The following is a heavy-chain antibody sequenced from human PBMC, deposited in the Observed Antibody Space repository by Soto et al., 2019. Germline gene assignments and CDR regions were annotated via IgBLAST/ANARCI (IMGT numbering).Heavy chain of an antibody. D-gene: IGHD3-9*01. V-gene: IGHV3-23*01. J-gene: IGHJ4*02. CDR2: IHPSGGST. CDR3: AKDPSTGPPDC. Sequence: GGSLRLSCAAAGFMFSSYGMSWVRQAPGKGLQWVATIHPSGGSTHYAESVRGRFTISRDNSRDTLYPQMNSLRAEDTAVYYCAKDPSTGPPDCWGQGALVTVSS. CDR1: GFMFSSYG.